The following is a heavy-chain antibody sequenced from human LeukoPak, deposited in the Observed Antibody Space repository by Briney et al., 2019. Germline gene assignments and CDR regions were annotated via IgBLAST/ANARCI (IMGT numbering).Heavy chain of an antibody. CDR3: ARHYCSGDNCYYFDY. D-gene: IGHD2-15*01. Sequence: SETLSLTCTVPGGSISSYYWSWIRQPPGKGLEWIGYIYYSGNTNYNPSLKSRVTISVDTSKNQFSLKLSSVTAADTAVYYCARHYCSGDNCYYFDYWGQGTLVTVSS. V-gene: IGHV4-59*01. J-gene: IGHJ4*02. CDR2: IYYSGNT. CDR1: GGSISSYY.